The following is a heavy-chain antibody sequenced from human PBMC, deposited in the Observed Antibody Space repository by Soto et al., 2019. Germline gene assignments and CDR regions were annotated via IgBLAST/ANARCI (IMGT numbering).Heavy chain of an antibody. CDR2: ISYDGSNK. J-gene: IGHJ4*02. V-gene: IGHV3-30*18. Sequence: QVQLVESGGGVVQPGRSPRLSCAASGFTFSSYGMHWVRQAPGKGLEWVAVISYDGSNKYYADSVKGRFTISRDNSKNTLYLQMNSLRAEDTAVYYCAKETYYYDSSGYSPFDYWGQGTLVTVSS. CDR3: AKETYYYDSSGYSPFDY. D-gene: IGHD3-22*01. CDR1: GFTFSSYG.